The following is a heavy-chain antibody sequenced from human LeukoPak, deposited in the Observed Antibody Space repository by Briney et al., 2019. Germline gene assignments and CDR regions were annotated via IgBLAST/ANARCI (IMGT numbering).Heavy chain of an antibody. J-gene: IGHJ6*02. CDR3: ARDPYSSSPKYYYGMDV. V-gene: IGHV6-1*01. Sequence: SQTLSLTCAISGDSVSSNSAAWNWIRQSPSRGLEWLGRTYYRSKWYNDYAVSVKSRITINPDTSKNQFSLQLNSVTLEDTAVYYCARDPYSSSPKYYYGMDVWGQGTTVTVSS. CDR1: GDSVSSNSAA. CDR2: TYYRSKWYN. D-gene: IGHD6-6*01.